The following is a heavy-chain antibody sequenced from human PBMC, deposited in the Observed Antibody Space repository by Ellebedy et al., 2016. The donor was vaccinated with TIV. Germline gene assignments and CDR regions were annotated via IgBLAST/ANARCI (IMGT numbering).Heavy chain of an antibody. V-gene: IGHV4-34*01. D-gene: IGHD6-19*01. Sequence: SETLSLTCGVYGRSFSGYYWSWVRQPPGKGLEWIGEVNQSGRTNYHPSLKSRVTISVDTSKNQFSLRLSSVTVADTAVYYCAEGRSGWYYFDYWGQGTPVTVSS. CDR3: AEGRSGWYYFDY. J-gene: IGHJ4*02. CDR2: VNQSGRT. CDR1: GRSFSGYY.